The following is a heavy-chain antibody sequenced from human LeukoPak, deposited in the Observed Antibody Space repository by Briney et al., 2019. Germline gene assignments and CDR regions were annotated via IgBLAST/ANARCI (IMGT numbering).Heavy chain of an antibody. CDR1: GFTFSSYG. D-gene: IGHD6-13*01. V-gene: IGHV3-30*02. CDR3: ARRSYSSSWYYFGY. CDR2: IRYDGSKK. Sequence: PGGSLRLSCAASGFTFSSYGMHWVRQAPGKGLEWVAFIRYDGSKKYYADSVKGRFTISRDNSKNTLYLQMNSLRAEDTAVYYCARRSYSSSWYYFGYWGQGTLVTVSS. J-gene: IGHJ4*02.